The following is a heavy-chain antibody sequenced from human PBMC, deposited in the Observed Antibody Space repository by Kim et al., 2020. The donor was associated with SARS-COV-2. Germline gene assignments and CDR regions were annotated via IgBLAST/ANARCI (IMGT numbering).Heavy chain of an antibody. CDR3: AKDAGSQDGY. V-gene: IGHV3-23*01. D-gene: IGHD1-26*01. J-gene: IGHJ4*02. Sequence: STYYADAVKGRFTISRDNSKNTLYLQMNSLRAEDTAVYYCAKDAGSQDGYWGQGTLVTVSS. CDR2: ST.